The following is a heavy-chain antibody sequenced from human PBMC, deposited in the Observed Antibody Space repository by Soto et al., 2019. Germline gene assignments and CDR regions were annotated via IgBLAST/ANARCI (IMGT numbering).Heavy chain of an antibody. V-gene: IGHV1-69*01. CDR2: IIPIFGTA. Sequence: QVQLVQSGAEVKKPGSSVKVSCKASGGTFSSYAISWVRQAPGQGLEWMGGIIPIFGTANYAQKFQGRVTNTADESTSTAYMEVSSLRSEDTGVDYWAKDLSYYDSSGYYYPFAFDIWGQGTMVTVSS. CDR1: GGTFSSYA. D-gene: IGHD3-22*01. J-gene: IGHJ3*02. CDR3: AKDLSYYDSSGYYYPFAFDI.